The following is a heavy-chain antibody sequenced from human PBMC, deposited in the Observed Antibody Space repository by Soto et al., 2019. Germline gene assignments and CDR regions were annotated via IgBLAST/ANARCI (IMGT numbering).Heavy chain of an antibody. CDR2: IYYSGST. CDR3: ATRTDYYYGSGSLGGMDV. J-gene: IGHJ6*02. D-gene: IGHD3-10*01. CDR1: GGSISSGSYY. Sequence: QVQLQESGPGLVKPSQTLSLTCTVSGGSISSGSYYWSWIRQLPGKGLEWIGYIYYSGSTYYNPSLTGRVTISVDTSKNQFSLKLNSVTAADTAVYYCATRTDYYYGSGSLGGMDVWGQGTTVTVSS. V-gene: IGHV4-31*03.